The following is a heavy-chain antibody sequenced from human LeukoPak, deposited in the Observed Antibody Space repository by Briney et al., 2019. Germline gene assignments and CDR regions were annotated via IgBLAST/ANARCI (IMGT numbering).Heavy chain of an antibody. CDR1: GGSISSYY. CDR2: IYYSGST. D-gene: IGHD6-13*01. CDR3: ARGLGIAAAGTRGSWFDP. Sequence: PSETLSLTCTVSGGSISSYYWSWVRQPPGKGLEWFGYIYYSGSTNYNPSLKSRVTISVDTSKNQFSLKLSSVTAADTAVYYCARGLGIAAAGTRGSWFDPWGQGTLVTVSS. V-gene: IGHV4-59*12. J-gene: IGHJ5*02.